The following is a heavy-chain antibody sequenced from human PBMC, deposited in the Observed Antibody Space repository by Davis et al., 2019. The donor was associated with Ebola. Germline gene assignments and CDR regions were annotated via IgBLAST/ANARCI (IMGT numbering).Heavy chain of an antibody. CDR1: EFIFSTYA. J-gene: IGHJ4*02. CDR3: VKDRGSVIRDFDY. V-gene: IGHV3-64D*08. CDR2: INNNGAIT. D-gene: IGHD2-21*01. Sequence: GESLKISCSASEFIFSTYAMHWVRQAPGKGLEYVSGINNNGAITYYADSVKYRLTISRDNSKNTLYLQMSDLRVADTAVYYCVKDRGSVIRDFDYWGQGTLVTVSP.